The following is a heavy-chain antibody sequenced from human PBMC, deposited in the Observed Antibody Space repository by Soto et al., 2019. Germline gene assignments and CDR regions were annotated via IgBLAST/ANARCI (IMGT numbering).Heavy chain of an antibody. V-gene: IGHV1-3*04. CDR3: AKDRAKKVPGTGCFGP. CDR1: GYTFTTSA. CDR2: INTGDGNT. Sequence: ASVKVSCKASGYTFTTSAIHWVRQAPGQGLEWMGWINTGDGNTKYSQNFQGRVTFIRDTSATTVYMELSSLTSEDTATYYCAKDRAKKVPGTGCFGPWGRETLVTVSS. D-gene: IGHD6-13*01. J-gene: IGHJ5*02.